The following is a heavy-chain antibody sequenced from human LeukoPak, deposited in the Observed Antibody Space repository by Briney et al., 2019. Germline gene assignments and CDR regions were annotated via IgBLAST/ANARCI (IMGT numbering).Heavy chain of an antibody. J-gene: IGHJ6*02. CDR2: IFPGGSDT. CDR3: ARRGYSYGSGSYQYYAMDV. D-gene: IGHD3-10*01. V-gene: IGHV5-51*01. Sequence: GESLKISGGGSGYSFTSYWNGWGRQMPGEGLEWMGIIFPGGSDTAYSPSFQGQATISAAKSGRPASPQWSSLKASDTAMYYCARRGYSYGSGSYQYYAMDVWGQGTTVTVSS. CDR1: GYSFTSYW.